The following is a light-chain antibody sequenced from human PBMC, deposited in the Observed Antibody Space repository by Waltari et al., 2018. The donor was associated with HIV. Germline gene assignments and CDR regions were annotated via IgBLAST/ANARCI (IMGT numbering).Light chain of an antibody. CDR3: LQSSNTPLT. V-gene: IGKV1-39*01. J-gene: IGKJ3*01. Sequence: DIQMTQSPSSLSASVGDRVTFPCRASQNIDNFLNWFQQKPGKAPKLLIHAASSLQSGVPSRFSGSGSGTDFSLTISSLQPEDFATYYCLQSSNTPLTFGPGTKVDIK. CDR1: QNIDNF. CDR2: AAS.